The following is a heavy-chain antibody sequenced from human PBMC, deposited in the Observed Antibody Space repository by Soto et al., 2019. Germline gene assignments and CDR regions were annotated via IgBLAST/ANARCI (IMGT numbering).Heavy chain of an antibody. V-gene: IGHV1-18*04. D-gene: IGHD6-6*01. Sequence: ASVKVSCKASGYTFTSYGISWVRQAPGQGLEWMGWISAYNGNTNYAQKLQGRVTMTTDTSTSTAYMELGSLRSDDTAVYYCARDQEEQLVLSGWFDPWGQGTLVTVSS. CDR3: ARDQEEQLVLSGWFDP. J-gene: IGHJ5*02. CDR1: GYTFTSYG. CDR2: ISAYNGNT.